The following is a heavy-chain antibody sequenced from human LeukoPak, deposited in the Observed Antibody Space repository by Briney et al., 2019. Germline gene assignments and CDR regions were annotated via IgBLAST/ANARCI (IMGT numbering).Heavy chain of an antibody. CDR1: GFTFDDYG. CDR3: ARRIRGGFGELKSYHFDY. D-gene: IGHD3-10*01. J-gene: IGHJ4*02. V-gene: IGHV3-20*04. Sequence: PGGSLRLSCAASGFTFDDYGMSWVRQAPGKGLEWVSGINWNGGSTGYADSVKGRCTISRDNAKNSLYLQMKSLRAEDTALYYCARRIRGGFGELKSYHFDYWGQGTLVTVSS. CDR2: INWNGGST.